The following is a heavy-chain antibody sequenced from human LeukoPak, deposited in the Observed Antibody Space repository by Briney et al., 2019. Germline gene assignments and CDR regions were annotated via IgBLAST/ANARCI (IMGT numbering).Heavy chain of an antibody. Sequence: GGSLRLSCAASGFTVSSNYMSWVRQAPGKGLEWVSVIYSGGSTYYADSVKGRFTISRDNSKNTLYLQMNSLRAEDTAVYYCARDGTYGSGSYFDYWGQGTLVTVSS. CDR1: GFTVSSNY. CDR2: IYSGGST. CDR3: ARDGTYGSGSYFDY. V-gene: IGHV3-53*01. J-gene: IGHJ4*02. D-gene: IGHD3-10*01.